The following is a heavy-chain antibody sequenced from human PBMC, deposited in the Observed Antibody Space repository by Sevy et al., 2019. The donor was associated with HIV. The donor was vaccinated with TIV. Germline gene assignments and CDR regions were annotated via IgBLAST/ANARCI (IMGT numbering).Heavy chain of an antibody. CDR3: EADWGFTCFDY. V-gene: IGHV4-39*01. Sequence: SETLSLTCTVSGDSISGSSYYWGWIRQPPGKGLEWIGSIHYTGTTYYNPSLKSRVSISVDTSKNQFSLKLTSVTAADTAVYYCEADWGFTCFDYWGQGSLVTVSS. D-gene: IGHD3-9*01. J-gene: IGHJ4*02. CDR1: GDSISGSSYY. CDR2: IHYTGTT.